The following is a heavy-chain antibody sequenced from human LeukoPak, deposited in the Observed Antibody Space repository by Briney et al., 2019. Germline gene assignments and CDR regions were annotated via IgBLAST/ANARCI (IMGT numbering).Heavy chain of an antibody. CDR1: GFTFSSYT. V-gene: IGHV3-64*01. D-gene: IGHD6-6*01. CDR2: ISSNGGST. Sequence: PGGSLRLSCAASGFTFSSYTMHWVRQAPGKGLEYVSSISSNGGSTYYANPVKGRFTISRDNSKNTLYLQMYSLTVEDTAIYYCAKGESDRPVGWFDPWGQGTLVTVSS. J-gene: IGHJ5*02. CDR3: AKGESDRPVGWFDP.